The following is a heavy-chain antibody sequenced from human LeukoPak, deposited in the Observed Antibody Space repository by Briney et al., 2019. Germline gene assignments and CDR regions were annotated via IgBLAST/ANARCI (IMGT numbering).Heavy chain of an antibody. CDR1: GYTFTGYY. CDR2: INANSGGT. V-gene: IGHV1-2*02. J-gene: IGHJ3*02. D-gene: IGHD2-21*02. CDR3: ARERIVVVTLSDAIDI. Sequence: ASVKVSCKASGYTFTGYYVHWVRQAPGQGLEWMGWINANSGGTKYAQKFQGRVTVTRDTSINTVYMQLSNLTSDDTAVYYCARERIVVVTLSDAIDIWGQGTMVTVSS.